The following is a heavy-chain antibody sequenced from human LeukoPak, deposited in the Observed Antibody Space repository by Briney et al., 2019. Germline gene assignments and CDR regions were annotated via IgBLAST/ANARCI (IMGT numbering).Heavy chain of an antibody. J-gene: IGHJ6*03. V-gene: IGHV4-61*02. CDR1: GGSISSGSYY. CDR3: ALSDARYYYYMDV. Sequence: SETLSLTCTVSGGSISSGSYYWSWIRQPAGKGLEWIGRIYTSGSTNYNPSLKSRVTISVDTSKNQFSLKLSSVTAADTAVYYCALSDARYYYYMDVWGKGTTVTVSS. D-gene: IGHD3-16*02. CDR2: IYTSGST.